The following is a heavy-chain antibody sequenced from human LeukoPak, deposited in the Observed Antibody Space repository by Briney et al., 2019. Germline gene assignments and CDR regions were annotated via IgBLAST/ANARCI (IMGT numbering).Heavy chain of an antibody. CDR1: GDPMSSYH. CDR2: IYSTGST. D-gene: IGHD3-3*01. Sequence: PSETLSLPCTVWGDPMSSYHGRGLRQPTGKALVWIGRIYSTGSTNYNPSLKSRVTISIDKAKKQISLKVNSVTAADTAVYYCAWNYHVFSAYSYWGQGTLVTVSS. J-gene: IGHJ4*02. CDR3: AWNYHVFSAYSY. V-gene: IGHV4-4*07.